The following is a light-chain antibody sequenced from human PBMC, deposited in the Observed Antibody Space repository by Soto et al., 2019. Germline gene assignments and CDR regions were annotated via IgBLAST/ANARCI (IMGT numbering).Light chain of an antibody. Sequence: EIVLTQSPGTLSLSPGERATLSCRASQGTKNYLAWSQQKPGQAPRLLIYGASSRATGIPDRFSGSGSGTDFTLTISRLEPEDFAVYYCQQYGSSPLITFGQGTRLEIK. CDR3: QQYGSSPLIT. V-gene: IGKV3-20*01. CDR2: GAS. J-gene: IGKJ5*01. CDR1: QGTKNY.